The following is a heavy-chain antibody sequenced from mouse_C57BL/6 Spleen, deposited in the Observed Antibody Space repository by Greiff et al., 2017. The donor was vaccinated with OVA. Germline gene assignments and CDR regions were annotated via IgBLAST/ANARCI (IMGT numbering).Heavy chain of an antibody. CDR3: ASNCARGY. Sequence: EVQVVESGGGLVKPGGSLKLSCAASGFTFSDYGMHWVRQAPEKGLEWVAYISSGSSTIYYEATVKGRFTISRDNAKNTLFLQMTSLRSEDTAMYYCASNCARGYWGQGTSVTVSS. J-gene: IGHJ4*01. CDR2: ISSGSSTI. CDR1: GFTFSDYG. V-gene: IGHV5-17*01.